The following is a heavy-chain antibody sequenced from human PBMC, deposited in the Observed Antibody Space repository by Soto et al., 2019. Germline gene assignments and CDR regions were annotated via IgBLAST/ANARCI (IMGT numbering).Heavy chain of an antibody. CDR3: ARSFYP. Sequence: QLQLQESGPGLVKPSETLSLTCTVSGGSIRHYHWNWIRQAPGKGMEWIGYIFYNGSTHYNPSLTSRVTISVDMSKNRLSLTLTSVTAADTAVYYCARSFYPWGQGTLVTVSS. CDR2: IFYNGST. V-gene: IGHV4-59*01. J-gene: IGHJ5*02. CDR1: GGSIRHYH.